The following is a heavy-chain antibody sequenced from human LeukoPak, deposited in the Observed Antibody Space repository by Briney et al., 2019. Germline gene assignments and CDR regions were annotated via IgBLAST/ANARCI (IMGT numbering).Heavy chain of an antibody. CDR2: VNHGGDT. J-gene: IGHJ5*02. CDR1: NGSFSGYH. D-gene: IGHD3-16*01. Sequence: SETLSLTCAVYNGSFSGYHWSWIRQSPERGLEWIGEVNHGGDTNYNPPLRSRVAISLDTSKNHFSLKLRSVTAADTAVYNCARAAWNGGGGFDPWGQGTLVTVSS. V-gene: IGHV4-34*01. CDR3: ARAAWNGGGGFDP.